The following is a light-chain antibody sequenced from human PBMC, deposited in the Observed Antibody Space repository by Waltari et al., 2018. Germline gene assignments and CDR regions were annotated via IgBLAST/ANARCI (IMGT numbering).Light chain of an antibody. CDR3: GAWDSSLSAWV. Sequence: QSVLTQPPSVSAAPGQKVTISFSGSNSNIVNKYLSWYQQLPGTAPKLLIDDNNKRPSGIPDRFSGSKSGTSATLGITGLQTGDEADYFCGAWDSSLSAWVFGGGTKLTV. V-gene: IGLV1-51*01. CDR1: NSNIVNKY. J-gene: IGLJ3*02. CDR2: DNN.